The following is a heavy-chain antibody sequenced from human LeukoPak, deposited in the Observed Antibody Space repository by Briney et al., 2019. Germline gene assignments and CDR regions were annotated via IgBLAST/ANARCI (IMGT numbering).Heavy chain of an antibody. CDR1: GFTFDDYA. CDR3: AKDRDSSSWYFDL. Sequence: GGSLRLSCATSGFTFDDYAMHWVRQAPGKGLEWVAFIRYDGSNKYYADSVKGRFTISRDDSKNTLYLQMSSLRAEDTAVYYCAKDRDSSSWYFDLWGRGTLVTVSS. CDR2: IRYDGSNK. J-gene: IGHJ2*01. V-gene: IGHV3-30*02. D-gene: IGHD6-6*01.